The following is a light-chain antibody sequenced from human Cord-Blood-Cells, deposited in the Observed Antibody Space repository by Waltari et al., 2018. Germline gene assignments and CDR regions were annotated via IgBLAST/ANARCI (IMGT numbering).Light chain of an antibody. CDR3: CSYAGSYVV. Sequence: QSALTQPRSVTGSPGQSVTISCTGNSSDAGGYNSVSWYQQPTGKAPKLMIYDVSKRPSGVPDRFAGSKSGNTASLTISGLQAEDEADYYCCSYAGSYVVFGGGTKLTVL. CDR2: DVS. J-gene: IGLJ2*01. CDR1: SSDAGGYNS. V-gene: IGLV2-11*01.